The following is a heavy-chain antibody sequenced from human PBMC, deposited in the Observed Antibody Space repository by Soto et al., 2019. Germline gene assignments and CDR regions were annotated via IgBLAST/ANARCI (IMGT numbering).Heavy chain of an antibody. CDR2: IIPIFGTA. Sequence: QVQLVQSGAEVKKPGSSVKVSCKASGGTFSSYAISWVRQAPGQGLEWMGGIIPIFGTANYAQKFQGRVTITADESTSTAYMELISLRSEDTAVYYCARGAITGTILYYYYGMDVWGQGTTVTVSS. V-gene: IGHV1-69*01. CDR1: GGTFSSYA. D-gene: IGHD1-20*01. CDR3: ARGAITGTILYYYYGMDV. J-gene: IGHJ6*02.